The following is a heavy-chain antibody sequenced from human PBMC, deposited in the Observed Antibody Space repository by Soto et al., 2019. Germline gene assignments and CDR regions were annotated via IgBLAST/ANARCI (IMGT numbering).Heavy chain of an antibody. CDR2: ISTYNGNK. CDR1: DYTFTSYG. J-gene: IGHJ5*02. V-gene: IGHV1-18*01. CDR3: ARDRHDASGGANWFDA. D-gene: IGHD3-10*01. Sequence: QVQLVQSGAEVREPGASVKVSCKASDYTFTSYGISWVRQAPGQGLEWMGWISTYNGNKKYAQRFQGRVTMTTDTATSTAYMELRSLRSDDTAVYYCARDRHDASGGANWFDAWGQGTLVTVSS.